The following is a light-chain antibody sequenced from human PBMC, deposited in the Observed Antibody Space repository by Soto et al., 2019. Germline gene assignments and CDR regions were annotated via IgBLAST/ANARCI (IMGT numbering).Light chain of an antibody. CDR1: QTISSW. CDR3: QHYNSYSEA. V-gene: IGKV1-5*03. CDR2: KAS. J-gene: IGKJ1*01. Sequence: DIQMTQSPSTLSGSVGDRVTINCRASQTISSWLAWYQQKPGKAPKLLIYKASTLKSGVPSRFSGSGSETEFTLTISSLQPDDFATYYCQHYNSYSEAFGQGTKVDI.